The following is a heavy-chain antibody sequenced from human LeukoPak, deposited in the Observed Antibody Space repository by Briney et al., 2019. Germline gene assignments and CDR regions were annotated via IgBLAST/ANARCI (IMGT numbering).Heavy chain of an antibody. Sequence: SETLSLTCTVSGGSINNYYWTWIGQPPGKGLEWIGYIYYSGSANYSPSLKSRVTISVDTSRKSFSLNLSSVTAADTAVYYCARHSSGWSGFDYWGQGTLVTVSS. D-gene: IGHD6-19*01. V-gene: IGHV4-59*08. J-gene: IGHJ4*02. CDR2: IYYSGSA. CDR1: GGSINNYY. CDR3: ARHSSGWSGFDY.